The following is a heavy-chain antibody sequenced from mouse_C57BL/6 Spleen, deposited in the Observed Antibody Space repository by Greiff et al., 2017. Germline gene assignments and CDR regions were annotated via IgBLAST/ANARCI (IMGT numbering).Heavy chain of an antibody. V-gene: IGHV1-61*01. CDR3: ARRDYYGYFDY. Sequence: QVQLKQPGAELVRPGSSVKLSCKASGYTFTSYWMDWVKQRPGQGLERIGNIYPSDSETHYNQKFKDKATLTVDKSSSTAYMQLSSLTSEDSAVYYCARRDYYGYFDYWGQGTTLTVSS. D-gene: IGHD1-1*01. CDR2: IYPSDSET. J-gene: IGHJ2*01. CDR1: GYTFTSYW.